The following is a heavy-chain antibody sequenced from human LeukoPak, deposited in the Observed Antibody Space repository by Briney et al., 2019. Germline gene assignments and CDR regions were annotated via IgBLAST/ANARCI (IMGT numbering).Heavy chain of an antibody. CDR2: MNPNSGNT. V-gene: IGHV1-8*03. J-gene: IGHJ5*02. CDR3: ARNPYNWNWFDP. D-gene: IGHD1-20*01. Sequence: ASVKVSCKASGYTFTSYDINWVRQATGQGLEWMGWMNPNSGNTGYAQKFQGRVTITRNTSISTAYMELSSLRSEDTAVYYCARNPYNWNWFDPWGQGTLVTVSS. CDR1: GYTFTSYD.